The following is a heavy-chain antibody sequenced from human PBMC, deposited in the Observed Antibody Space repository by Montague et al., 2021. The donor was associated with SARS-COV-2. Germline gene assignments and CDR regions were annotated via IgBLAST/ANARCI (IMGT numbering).Heavy chain of an antibody. CDR2: INYSGIT. CDR1: GGSISTYY. D-gene: IGHD5-12*01. V-gene: IGHV4-59*01. CDR3: ARSGWLTRGFDS. J-gene: IGHJ4*02. Sequence: SETLSLTCTVSGGSISTYYWSWIRQPPGKGLEWIAYINYSGITXXXPSXKSRVSVSLDTSKNHLSLNLKSVTAADTAVHYCARSGWLTRGFDSWGQGTLVFVSS.